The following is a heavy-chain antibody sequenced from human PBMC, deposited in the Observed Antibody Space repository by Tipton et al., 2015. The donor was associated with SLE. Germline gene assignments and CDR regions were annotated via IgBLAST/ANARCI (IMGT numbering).Heavy chain of an antibody. CDR2: INHSGST. D-gene: IGHD2-15*01. J-gene: IGHJ1*01. Sequence: TLSLTCTVSGGSRSSSNYYWSWIRQPPGKGLEWIGEINHSGSTNYNPSLKSRVTISVDTSKNQFSLKLSSVTAADTAVYYCARGREDCSGGSCYPPAEYFQHWGQGTLVTVSS. CDR1: GGSRSSSNYY. CDR3: ARGREDCSGGSCYPPAEYFQH. V-gene: IGHV4-39*07.